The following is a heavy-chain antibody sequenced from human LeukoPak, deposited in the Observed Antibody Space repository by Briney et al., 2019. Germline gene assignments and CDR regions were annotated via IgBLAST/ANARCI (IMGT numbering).Heavy chain of an antibody. CDR3: TRGEYTSSPYHFGRDV. Sequence: SETLSLTCTVSGGSLRNYIWSWIRRPPGKGREWIGFIYYSGSTNYNPSLKSRVTISVDTSKNQLSVSPGSVTAADTAVYYCTRGEYTSSPYHFGRDVWGQGTTVTVSS. CDR2: IYYSGST. D-gene: IGHD2-2*01. J-gene: IGHJ6*01. CDR1: GGSLRNYI. V-gene: IGHV4-59*12.